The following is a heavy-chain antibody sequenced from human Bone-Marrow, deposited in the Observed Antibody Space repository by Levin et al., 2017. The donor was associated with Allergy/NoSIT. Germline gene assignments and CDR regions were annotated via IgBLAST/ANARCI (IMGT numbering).Heavy chain of an antibody. J-gene: IGHJ3*02. D-gene: IGHD3-22*01. CDR3: ARIYDSTGYYSGVGAFDI. CDR2: IKLDGSTS. CDR1: VFTFDAYW. V-gene: IGHV3-7*01. Sequence: GGSLRLSCAASVFTFDAYWMTWVRQAPGKGLEWVANIKLDGSTSYYVDSVKGRFTISRDNSKKSLYLHMNSLRVEDTAVYYCARIYDSTGYYSGVGAFDIWGRGTMVTVSS.